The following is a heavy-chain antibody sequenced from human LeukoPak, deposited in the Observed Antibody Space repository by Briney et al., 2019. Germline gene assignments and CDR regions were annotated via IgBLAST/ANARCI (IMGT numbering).Heavy chain of an antibody. D-gene: IGHD2-2*01. CDR3: ARDMRYCSSTSCWQYFQH. CDR1: GGSISSYY. J-gene: IGHJ1*01. CDR2: IYYSGST. Sequence: SETLSLTCTVSGGSISSYYWSWIRQPPGKGLEWIGYIYYSGSTNYNPSLKSRVTISVDASKNQFSLKLSSVTAADTAVYYCARDMRYCSSTSCWQYFQHWGQGTLVTVSS. V-gene: IGHV4-59*01.